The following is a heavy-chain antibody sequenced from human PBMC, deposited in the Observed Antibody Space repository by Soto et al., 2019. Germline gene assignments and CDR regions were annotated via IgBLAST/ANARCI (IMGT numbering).Heavy chain of an antibody. CDR2: IYFTGTT. CDR1: GGSVSNYY. Sequence: QVQLQESGPGLVKPSETLSLTCTVSGGSVSNYYWSWIRQPPGKGLEWIGYIYFTGTTNYNPSLKSRVTISVDTSKNQFSLKLSSVTAADTAVYYCARYPFFDYWGRGALVTVSS. J-gene: IGHJ4*02. CDR3: ARYPFFDY. V-gene: IGHV4-59*02.